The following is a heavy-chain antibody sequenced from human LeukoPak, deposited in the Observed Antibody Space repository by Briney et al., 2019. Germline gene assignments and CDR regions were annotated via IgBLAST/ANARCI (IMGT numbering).Heavy chain of an antibody. V-gene: IGHV3-30*04. CDR1: GFTFSSYA. CDR2: ISYDGSNK. Sequence: GRSLRLSCAASGFTFSSYAMHWVRQAPGKGLEWVAVISYDGSNKYYADSVKGRFTISRDNSKNTLYLQMNSLRAEDTAVYYCASLGVELDVWGKGTTVTVSS. CDR3: ASLGVELDV. J-gene: IGHJ6*04.